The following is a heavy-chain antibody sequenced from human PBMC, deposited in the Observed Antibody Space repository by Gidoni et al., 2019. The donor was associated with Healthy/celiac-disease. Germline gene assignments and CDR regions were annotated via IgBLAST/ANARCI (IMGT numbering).Heavy chain of an antibody. CDR1: VYPISSGYY. Sequence: QLQLQESGPGLVQPSETLSLTCTVSVYPISSGYYCAWSRQPPGKGLEWMGSIYHSGSTYYNPSLKSRVTISVDTSKNQFSLKLSYVTAADTDVYYCAREGVYYDILSGYGGGEMGFDYWGQGTLVTVSS. D-gene: IGHD3-9*01. V-gene: IGHV4-38-2*02. CDR2: IYHSGST. CDR3: AREGVYYDILSGYGGGEMGFDY. J-gene: IGHJ4*02.